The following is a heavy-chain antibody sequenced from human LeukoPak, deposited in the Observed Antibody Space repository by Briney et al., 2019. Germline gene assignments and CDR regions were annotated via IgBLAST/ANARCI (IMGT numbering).Heavy chain of an antibody. V-gene: IGHV4-30-4*08. D-gene: IGHD2-2*01. CDR1: GGSISSGDYY. J-gene: IGHJ5*02. CDR2: IYYSGST. Sequence: PSQTLSLTXTVSGGSISSGDYYWSWVRQPPGKGLEWIGYIYYSGSTYYNPSLKSRVTISVDTSKNQFSLKLSSVTAADTAVYYCARYCSSTNSFDPWGKGTLVTVSS. CDR3: ARYCSSTNSFDP.